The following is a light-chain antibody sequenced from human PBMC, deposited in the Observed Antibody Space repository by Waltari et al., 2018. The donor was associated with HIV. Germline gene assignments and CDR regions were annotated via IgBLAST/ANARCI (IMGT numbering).Light chain of an antibody. V-gene: IGKV2-29*01. CDR2: EVS. J-gene: IGKJ4*01. Sequence: DVLMTQTPLSLSVTPGQPASISFKSTQSRLHIDGKTSFSWYLQKPGQSPQLLIYEVSSRVSGVSDRFSGSGSGTDFTLKISRVEAEDVGMYYCMQSKDAPLTFGGGTKVEIK. CDR1: QSRLHIDGKTS. CDR3: MQSKDAPLT.